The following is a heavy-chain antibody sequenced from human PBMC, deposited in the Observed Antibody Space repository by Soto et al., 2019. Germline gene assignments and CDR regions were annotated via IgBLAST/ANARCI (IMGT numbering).Heavy chain of an antibody. Sequence: QVQLVQSGAEVKKPGASVKVSCKTSGYTFSTFGISWVRQAPGQGLEWMGWITVYSGYTHYAQKFQGRVTMASDTATSTAYMELRSLRPDDTAVYYCARDEGTGVDAGYLDYWGQGTQVTVSS. D-gene: IGHD3-3*01. J-gene: IGHJ4*02. CDR1: GYTFSTFG. CDR3: ARDEGTGVDAGYLDY. CDR2: ITVYSGYT. V-gene: IGHV1-18*01.